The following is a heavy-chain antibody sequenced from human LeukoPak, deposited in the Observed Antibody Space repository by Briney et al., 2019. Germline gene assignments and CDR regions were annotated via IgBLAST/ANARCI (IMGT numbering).Heavy chain of an antibody. CDR1: GFTFSSYS. D-gene: IGHD3-10*02. Sequence: PGGSLRLSCAASGFTFSSYSMNWVRQAPGKGLEWVSFISSGSSDIYYADSVKGRFTMSRDNAKNSVHLQMNSLRAEDTAVYYCAELGITMIGGVWGKGTTVTISS. CDR2: ISSGSSDI. CDR3: AELGITMIGGV. J-gene: IGHJ6*04. V-gene: IGHV3-21*01.